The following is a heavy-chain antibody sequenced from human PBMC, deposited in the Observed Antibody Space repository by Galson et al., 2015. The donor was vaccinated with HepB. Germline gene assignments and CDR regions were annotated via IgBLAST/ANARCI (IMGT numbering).Heavy chain of an antibody. Sequence: QSGAEVKKPGESLKISCKGSAYSFTTYWIGWVRQMPGKGLEWMGIICPGDSDTRYSPSFQGQVTISADRSISTAYLQWGSLKASDTAIYYCARQGGPYSRGQRHFDYWGQGTLVTVSS. V-gene: IGHV5-51*01. CDR3: ARQGGPYSRGQRHFDY. CDR2: ICPGDSDT. J-gene: IGHJ4*02. CDR1: AYSFTTYW. D-gene: IGHD5-18*01.